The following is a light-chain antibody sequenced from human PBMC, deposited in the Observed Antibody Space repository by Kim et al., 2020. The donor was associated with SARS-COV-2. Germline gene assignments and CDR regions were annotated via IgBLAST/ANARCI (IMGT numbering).Light chain of an antibody. J-gene: IGLJ2*01. CDR1: INDVGNYYY. CDR2: DVT. CDR3: WSYAGTYTLEV. V-gene: IGLV2-11*01. Sequence: SGTGTINDVGNYYYFCCYQQHPGKAPKLMIYDVTKRPSGVPDRFSGSKFGNTASLTISGLQAEDEADYYCWSYAGTYTLEVFGGGTQLTVL.